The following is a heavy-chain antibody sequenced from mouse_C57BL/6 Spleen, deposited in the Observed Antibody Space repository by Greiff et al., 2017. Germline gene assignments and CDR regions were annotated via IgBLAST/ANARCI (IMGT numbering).Heavy chain of an antibody. D-gene: IGHD1-1*01. CDR1: GYTFTSYT. CDR3: ASYDWYFDV. J-gene: IGHJ1*03. CDR2: INPSSGST. V-gene: IGHV1-4*01. Sequence: QVQLQQSGAELARPGASVKMSCKASGYTFTSYTMHWVKQRPGQGLEWIGYINPSSGSTKYNQKFKDKATLTADKSSSTAYMQLSSLTSEDSAVYYCASYDWYFDVWGTGTTVTVSS.